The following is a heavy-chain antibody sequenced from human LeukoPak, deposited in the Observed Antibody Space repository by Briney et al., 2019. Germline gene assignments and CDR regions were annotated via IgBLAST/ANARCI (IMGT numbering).Heavy chain of an antibody. Sequence: SQTLSLTCTVSGGSISSGGYYWSWIRQPPGKGLEWIGYIYSSGSTHYNPSLKSRVTISVDTSKNQFSLKLSSVTAADTAVYYCARRAGDGYNFDYWGQGTLVTVSS. CDR3: ARRAGDGYNFDY. V-gene: IGHV4-61*09. CDR2: IYSSGST. J-gene: IGHJ4*02. CDR1: GGSISSGGYY. D-gene: IGHD5-24*01.